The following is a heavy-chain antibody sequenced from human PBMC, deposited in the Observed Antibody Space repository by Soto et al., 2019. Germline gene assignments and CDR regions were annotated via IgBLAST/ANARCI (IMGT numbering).Heavy chain of an antibody. J-gene: IGHJ6*02. D-gene: IGHD3-16*01. CDR2: ISPYNDYT. CDR1: GYTFIRYG. V-gene: IGHV1-18*01. CDR3: ARGGYYDNSWGKLSHYGLDV. Sequence: QVQLAQSANEVKKPGASVRVSCKAAGYTFIRYGIAWVRQAPGQGLEGMGWISPYNDYTVYAQKFQVRVSMTADTSTTTVYMNLRGLKSDDTAVYYCARGGYYDNSWGKLSHYGLDVWGQGTSVSVSS.